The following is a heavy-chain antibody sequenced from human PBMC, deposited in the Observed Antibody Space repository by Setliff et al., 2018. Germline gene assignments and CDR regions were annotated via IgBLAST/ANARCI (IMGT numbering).Heavy chain of an antibody. CDR2: INHRGTT. CDR1: GGSFSGYY. V-gene: IGHV4-34*01. CDR3: ARGPRFDYESPTYRRRFDP. D-gene: IGHD3-22*01. Sequence: SETLSLTCAVYGGSFSGYYWNWIRQAPGKGLEWIGEINHRGTTSYTPSLKGRVIISVDTSKNLFSLKLSSVTAADTAVYFCARGPRFDYESPTYRRRFDPWGQGTAVTVSS. J-gene: IGHJ5*02.